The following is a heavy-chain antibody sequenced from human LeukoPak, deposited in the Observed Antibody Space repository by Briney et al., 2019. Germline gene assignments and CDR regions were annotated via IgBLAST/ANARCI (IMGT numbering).Heavy chain of an antibody. J-gene: IGHJ4*02. Sequence: SETLSLTCTVSGGSISSYYWSWIRQPPGKGLEWIGYIYYSGSTNYSPSLKSRVTISVDTSKNQFSLKLSSVTAADTAVYYCATGGTSWTDEFDYWGQGTLVTVSS. CDR2: IYYSGST. V-gene: IGHV4-59*01. D-gene: IGHD2-2*01. CDR1: GGSISSYY. CDR3: ATGGTSWTDEFDY.